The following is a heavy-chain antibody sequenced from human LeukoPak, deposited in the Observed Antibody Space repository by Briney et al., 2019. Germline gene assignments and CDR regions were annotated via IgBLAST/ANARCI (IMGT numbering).Heavy chain of an antibody. CDR1: GGTFSSYA. V-gene: IGHV1-69*05. CDR2: IIPIFGTA. Sequence: SVKVSCKASGGTFSSYAISWVRQAPGQGLEWMGRIIPIFGTANYAQKFQGRVTITTDEPTSTAYMELSSLRSEDTAVYYCAREEYYYDSSGYYVGVDYWGQGTLVTVSS. D-gene: IGHD3-22*01. J-gene: IGHJ4*02. CDR3: AREEYYYDSSGYYVGVDY.